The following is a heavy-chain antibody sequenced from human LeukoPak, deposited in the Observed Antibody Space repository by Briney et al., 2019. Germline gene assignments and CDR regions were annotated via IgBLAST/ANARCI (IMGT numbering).Heavy chain of an antibody. D-gene: IGHD2-2*01. CDR2: IKQDASEK. J-gene: IGHJ4*02. Sequence: GGSLRLSCAASGFTFSNYWMSWVRQAPGKGLEWVANIKQDASEKYYVDSVKGRFTISRDNAKKSLYLQMNSLRAEDTAVYYCARHSRYQLHRRYFDYWGQGTLVTVSS. CDR1: GFTFSNYW. CDR3: ARHSRYQLHRRYFDY. V-gene: IGHV3-7*01.